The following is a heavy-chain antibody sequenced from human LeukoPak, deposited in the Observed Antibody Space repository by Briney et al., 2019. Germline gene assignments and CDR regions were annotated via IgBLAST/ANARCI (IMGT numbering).Heavy chain of an antibody. D-gene: IGHD2-2*01. CDR3: AKVGSVVVVPAAISH. J-gene: IGHJ4*02. CDR2: ISGSGGST. CDR1: GFTFSSCA. V-gene: IGHV3-23*01. Sequence: GGSLRLSCAASGFTFSSCAMSWVRQAPGKGLEWVSAISGSGGSTYYADSVKGRFTISRDNSKNTLYLQMNSLRAEDTAVYYCAKVGSVVVVPAAISHWGQGTLVTVSS.